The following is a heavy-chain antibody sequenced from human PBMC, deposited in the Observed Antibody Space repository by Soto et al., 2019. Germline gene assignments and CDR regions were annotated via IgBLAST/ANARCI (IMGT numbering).Heavy chain of an antibody. CDR1: GYTFTGYY. CDR2: INPNSGGT. D-gene: IGHD6-13*01. Sequence: QVQLVQSGAEVKKPGASVKVSCKASGYTFTGYYMHWVRQAPGQGLEWMGWINPNSGGTNYAQKFQGWVPMTRDTSISTAYMELSRLRSDDTAVYYCARVGYSSSWLPYYFDYWGQGTLVTVSS. J-gene: IGHJ4*02. CDR3: ARVGYSSSWLPYYFDY. V-gene: IGHV1-2*04.